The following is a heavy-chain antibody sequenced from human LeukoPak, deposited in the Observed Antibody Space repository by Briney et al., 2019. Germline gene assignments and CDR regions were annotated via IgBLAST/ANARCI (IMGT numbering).Heavy chain of an antibody. V-gene: IGHV3-21*01. Sequence: GGSLRLSRAASGFTFSSYSMNWVRQAPGKGLEWVSSISSSSSYIYYADSVKGRFTISRDNAKNSLYLQMNSLRAEDTAVYYCARRSGRSGWYDDYWGQGTLVTVSS. CDR3: ARRSGRSGWYDDY. D-gene: IGHD6-19*01. CDR2: ISSSSSYI. CDR1: GFTFSSYS. J-gene: IGHJ4*02.